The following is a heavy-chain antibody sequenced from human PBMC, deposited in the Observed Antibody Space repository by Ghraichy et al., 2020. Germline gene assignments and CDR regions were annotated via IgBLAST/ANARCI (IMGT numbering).Heavy chain of an antibody. V-gene: IGHV4-34*01. CDR3: ARGCAIAARPYWRWGWFDP. CDR1: GGSFSGYY. CDR2: INHSGST. J-gene: IGHJ5*02. D-gene: IGHD6-6*01. Sequence: SETLSLTCAVYGGSFSGYYWSWIRQPPGKWLEWIGEINHSGSTNYNPSLKSRVTISVDTSKNQFSLKLSSVTAADTAVYYCARGCAIAARPYWRWGWFDPWGQGTLVTVSS.